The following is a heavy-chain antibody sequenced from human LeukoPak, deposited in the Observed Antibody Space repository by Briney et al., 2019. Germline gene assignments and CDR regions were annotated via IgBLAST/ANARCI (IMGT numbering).Heavy chain of an antibody. V-gene: IGHV4-59*01. CDR3: ARARTRAMTTVVTTRVYYYYYYMDV. CDR2: IYYSRST. Sequence: KPSETLSLTCTVSGGSISSYYWSWIRQPPGKGLEWIGYIYYSRSTNYNPSLKSRVTISVDTSKNQFSLKLSSVTAADTAVYYCARARTRAMTTVVTTRVYYYYYYMDVWGKGTTVTVSS. CDR1: GGSISSYY. D-gene: IGHD4-23*01. J-gene: IGHJ6*03.